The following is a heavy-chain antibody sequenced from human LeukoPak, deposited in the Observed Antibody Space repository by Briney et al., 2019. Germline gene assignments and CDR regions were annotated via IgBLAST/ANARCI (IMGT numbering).Heavy chain of an antibody. D-gene: IGHD2-8*01. J-gene: IGHJ4*02. V-gene: IGHV3-21*01. CDR3: AGRDCTNGLCQFDY. CDR1: GFTFTTYS. CDR2: ISSSGDFI. Sequence: PGGSLRLSCVASGFTFTTYSMNWVRLAAGKGLEWVSSISSSGDFIHYADSVKGRFTISRDNAKNSLYLQMNSLRAEDTAIYYCAGRDCTNGLCQFDYWGQGTLVTVSS.